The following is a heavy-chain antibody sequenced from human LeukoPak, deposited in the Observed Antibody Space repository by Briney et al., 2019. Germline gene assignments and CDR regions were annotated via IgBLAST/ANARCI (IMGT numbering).Heavy chain of an antibody. CDR2: IIPIFGTA. Sequence: SVTVSCKASGGTFSSYAICWVRLAPGQGLEWMGGIIPIFGTANYAQKFQGRVTITADESTSTAYMELSSLRSEDTAVYYCALGDWNNRYYFDYWGQGTQVTVSS. J-gene: IGHJ4*02. D-gene: IGHD1/OR15-1a*01. CDR1: GGTFSSYA. CDR3: ALGDWNNRYYFDY. V-gene: IGHV1-69*01.